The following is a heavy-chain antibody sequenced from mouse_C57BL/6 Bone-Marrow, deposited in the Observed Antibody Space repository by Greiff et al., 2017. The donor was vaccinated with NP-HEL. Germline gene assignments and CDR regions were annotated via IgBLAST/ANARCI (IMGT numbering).Heavy chain of an antibody. CDR3: ARDSGYAFDY. CDR1: GYTFTSYW. V-gene: IGHV1-53*01. Sequence: QVQLQQPGTELVKPGASVKLSCKASGYTFTSYWMHWLKQRPGQGLEWIGNINPNNGGPNYNEKFKTKATLTVDKSSSTAYMQLSSLTSEDSAVYYCARDSGYAFDYWGQGTTLTVSS. D-gene: IGHD3-2*02. CDR2: INPNNGGP. J-gene: IGHJ2*01.